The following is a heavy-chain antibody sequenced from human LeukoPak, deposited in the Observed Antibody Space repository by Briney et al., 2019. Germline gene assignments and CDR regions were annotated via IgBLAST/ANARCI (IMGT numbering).Heavy chain of an antibody. CDR2: ISYDGSNK. CDR3: AKDRAAAGMKGYLQH. V-gene: IGHV3-30*18. J-gene: IGHJ1*01. CDR1: GFTFSSYG. D-gene: IGHD6-13*01. Sequence: GGSLRLSCAASGFTFSSYGMHWVRQAPGKGLEWVAVISYDGSNKYYADSVKGRFTISRDNSKNTLYLQMNSLRAEDTAVYYCAKDRAAAGMKGYLQHWGQGTLVTVSS.